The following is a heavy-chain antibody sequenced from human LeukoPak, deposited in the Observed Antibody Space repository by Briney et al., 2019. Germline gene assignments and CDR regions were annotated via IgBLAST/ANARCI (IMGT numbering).Heavy chain of an antibody. Sequence: LSQTLSLTCAISGDSVSSNSAAWTWIRQSPSRGLEWLGRTYYRSKWYNDYAVSVKSRITINPDTSKNQFSLQLNSVTPEDTAVYYCARVGGSSWVSDYWGQGTLVTVSS. V-gene: IGHV6-1*01. CDR1: GDSVSSNSAA. CDR2: TYYRSKWYN. J-gene: IGHJ4*02. CDR3: ARVGGSSWVSDY. D-gene: IGHD6-13*01.